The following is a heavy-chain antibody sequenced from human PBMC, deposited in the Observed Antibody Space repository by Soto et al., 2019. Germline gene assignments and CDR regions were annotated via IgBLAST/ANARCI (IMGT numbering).Heavy chain of an antibody. J-gene: IGHJ4*02. CDR1: GFTFSSYA. Sequence: GSLRLSCAASGFTFSSYAMSWVRQAPGKGLEWVSAISGSGGSTYYADSVKGRFTISRDNSKNTLYLQMNSLRAEDTAVYYCAKDSGPDYDFWSGSSTPFDYWGQGTLVTSPQ. CDR3: AKDSGPDYDFWSGSSTPFDY. V-gene: IGHV3-23*01. D-gene: IGHD3-3*01. CDR2: ISGSGGST.